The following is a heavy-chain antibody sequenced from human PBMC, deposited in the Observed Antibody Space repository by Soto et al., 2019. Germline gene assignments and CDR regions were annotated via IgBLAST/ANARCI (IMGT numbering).Heavy chain of an antibody. CDR3: TRGSYQGNYYYYGMDV. D-gene: IGHD1-26*01. J-gene: IGHJ6*02. V-gene: IGHV3-15*01. CDR1: GCTFSNAW. CDR2: IKSKTDGGTR. Sequence: EVQLVESGGGLVKPGGSLRLSCAASGCTFSNAWMSWVRQVPGKGLEWVGRIKSKTDGGTRDYAAPVKGRFTISREDSKKTLYLQMNSLKAEDTGVYYCTRGSYQGNYYYYGMDVWGQGTTVTVSS.